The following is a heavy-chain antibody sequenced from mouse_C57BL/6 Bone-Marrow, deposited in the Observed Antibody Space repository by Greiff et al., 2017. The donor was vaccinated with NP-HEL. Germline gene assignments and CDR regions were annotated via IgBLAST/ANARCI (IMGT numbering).Heavy chain of an antibody. J-gene: IGHJ4*01. V-gene: IGHV1-50*01. D-gene: IGHD1-1*01. CDR2: FDPSDSYT. CDR1: GYTFTSYW. Sequence: QVQLQQPGAELVKPGASVKLSCKASGYTFTSYWMQWGKQRPGQGLEWIGEFDPSDSYTNYNQKFKGKATLTVDTSSSTAYMQLSSLTSEGSAVYYCARDYGSREPYAMDYWGQGTSVTVSS. CDR3: ARDYGSREPYAMDY.